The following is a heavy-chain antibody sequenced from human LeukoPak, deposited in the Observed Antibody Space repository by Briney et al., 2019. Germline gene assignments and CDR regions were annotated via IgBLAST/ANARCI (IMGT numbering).Heavy chain of an antibody. J-gene: IGHJ5*02. CDR3: ARDIDGSGRMYNWFDP. V-gene: IGHV4-4*02. D-gene: IGHD3-10*01. Sequence: SETLPLTCAVSGGSISSSNWWSWVRQPPGKGLEWIGEIYHSGSTNYNPSLKSRVTISVDKSKNQFSLKLSSVTAADTAVYYCARDIDGSGRMYNWFDPWGQGTLVTVSS. CDR2: IYHSGST. CDR1: GGSISSSNW.